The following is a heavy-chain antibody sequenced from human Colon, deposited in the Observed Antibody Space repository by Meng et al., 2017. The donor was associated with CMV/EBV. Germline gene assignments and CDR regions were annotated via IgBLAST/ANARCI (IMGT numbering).Heavy chain of an antibody. Sequence: QVQLVQSGTEVKKPGASVKVSCKASGYTFSTYEINWVRQVTGQGLERMGWMSPNSGKTGYGQKFQGRVTMTRNTSISIAYMELSSLRSEDTAVYYCARGAFMGEFYYDMDVWGQGTTVTVSS. V-gene: IGHV1-8*01. CDR1: GYTFSTYE. D-gene: IGHD3-16*01. CDR3: ARGAFMGEFYYDMDV. CDR2: MSPNSGKT. J-gene: IGHJ6*02.